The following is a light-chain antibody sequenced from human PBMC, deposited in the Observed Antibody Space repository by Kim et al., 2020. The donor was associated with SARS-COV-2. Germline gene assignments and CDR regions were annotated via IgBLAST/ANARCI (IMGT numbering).Light chain of an antibody. CDR3: STYTSSSTWV. J-gene: IGLJ3*02. Sequence: GQSITISCSGTSSDVGGYNYVSWYQQHQGKAPKLMIYDVSNRPSGVSTRFSCAKSGNTASLTISGLQAEDEADYYCSTYTSSSTWVFGGGTQLTVL. CDR2: DVS. CDR1: SSDVGGYNY. V-gene: IGLV2-14*03.